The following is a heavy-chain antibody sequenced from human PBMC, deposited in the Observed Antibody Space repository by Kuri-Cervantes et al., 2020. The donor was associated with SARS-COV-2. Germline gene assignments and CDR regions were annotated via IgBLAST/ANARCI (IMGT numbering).Heavy chain of an antibody. CDR1: GFTFSSYW. CDR3: VRDGDHWNFDY. CDR2: IKQDGSEK. V-gene: IGHV3-7*01. Sequence: GGSLRLSCAASGFTFSSYWMSWVRQAPGKGLEWVANIKQDGSEKHYVDSVKGRFTISRDNAKNSLYLQMNSLRAEDTAVYYCVRDGDHWNFDYWGQGTLVTVSS. J-gene: IGHJ4*02. D-gene: IGHD1-1*01.